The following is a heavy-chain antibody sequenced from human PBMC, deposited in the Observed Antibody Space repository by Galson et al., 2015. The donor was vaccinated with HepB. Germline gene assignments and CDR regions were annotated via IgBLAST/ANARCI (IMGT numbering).Heavy chain of an antibody. CDR3: ATDSSIFGVVHDYYGMDV. V-gene: IGHV1-24*01. Sequence: SVKVSCKVSGYTLTELSMHWVRQAPGKGLEWMGGFDPEDGETIYAQKFQGRVTMTEDTSTDTAYMELSSLRSENTAVYYCATDSSIFGVVHDYYGMDVWGQGTTVTVSS. J-gene: IGHJ6*02. CDR1: GYTLTELS. D-gene: IGHD3-3*01. CDR2: FDPEDGET.